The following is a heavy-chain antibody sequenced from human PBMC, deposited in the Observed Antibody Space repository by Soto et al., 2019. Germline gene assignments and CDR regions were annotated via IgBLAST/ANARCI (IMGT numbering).Heavy chain of an antibody. CDR2: ISSSSSTK. Sequence: EVQLVESGGGLVQPGGSLRLSCAASGFTFSSYSMNWVRQPPGRGRGWVSYISSSSSTKYYADSVKGRFTISRDNAKNSLYLQMNSLRDEDTAVYYCARGGGTVGVDWFDPWGQGTLVTVSS. V-gene: IGHV3-48*02. J-gene: IGHJ5*02. D-gene: IGHD1-7*01. CDR1: GFTFSSYS. CDR3: ARGGGTVGVDWFDP.